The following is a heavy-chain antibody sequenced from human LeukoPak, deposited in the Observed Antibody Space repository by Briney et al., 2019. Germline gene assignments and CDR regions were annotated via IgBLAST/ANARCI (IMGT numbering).Heavy chain of an antibody. J-gene: IGHJ4*02. CDR3: AAQGCSSTSCYASYYFDY. CDR2: MNPNSGNT. Sequence: ASVKVSCKDSGFTFTSYDINWVRQATGQGLEWMAWMNPNSGNTGYAQKFQGRVTMTRNTSISTAYMELSSLRSEDTAVYYCAAQGCSSTSCYASYYFDYWGQGTLVTVSS. D-gene: IGHD2-2*01. V-gene: IGHV1-8*01. CDR1: GFTFTSYD.